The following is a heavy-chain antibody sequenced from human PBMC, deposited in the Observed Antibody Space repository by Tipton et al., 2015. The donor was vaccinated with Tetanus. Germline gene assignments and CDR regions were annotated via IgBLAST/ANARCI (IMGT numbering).Heavy chain of an antibody. D-gene: IGHD3-3*01. CDR2: INHTGST. V-gene: IGHV4-34*01. CDR3: ARTSGYLYSSY. Sequence: TLSLTCAVYGASFSGSYWTWIRQPPGKGLEWIGEINHTGSTNYNPSLKSRVTISVDTSKHQFSLKLSSVTSADTAVYYCARTSGYLYSSYWGQGTLVTVSS. CDR1: GASFSGSY. J-gene: IGHJ1*01.